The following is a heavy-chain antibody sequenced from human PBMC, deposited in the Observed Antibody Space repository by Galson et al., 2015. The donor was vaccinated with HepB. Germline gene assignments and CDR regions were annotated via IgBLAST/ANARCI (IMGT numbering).Heavy chain of an antibody. CDR1: GYIFTSYG. J-gene: IGHJ4*02. D-gene: IGHD2-15*01. CDR2: ISAYNGNT. CDR3: ARDDYCSGGSCYAGAYFDY. V-gene: IGHV1-18*01. Sequence: VKVSCKASGYIFTSYGISWVRQAPGQGLEWMGWISAYNGNTNYAQKLQGRLTMTTDTSTSTAYMELRSLRSDDTAVYYCARDDYCSGGSCYAGAYFDYWGQGTLVTVSS.